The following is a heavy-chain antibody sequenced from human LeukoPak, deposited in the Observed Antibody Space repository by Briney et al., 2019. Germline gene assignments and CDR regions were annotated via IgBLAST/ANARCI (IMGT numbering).Heavy chain of an antibody. J-gene: IGHJ4*02. CDR2: INQDGSEK. Sequence: PGGSLRLSCAVSGFTFRSYWMSWVRQAPGKGLEWVANINQDGSEKYFVDSVKGRFTISRDNAKNSLHLQMNTLRAEDTAVYYCARERDGRFFDYWGQGTLATVSS. CDR1: GFTFRSYW. CDR3: ARERDGRFFDY. V-gene: IGHV3-7*01. D-gene: IGHD5-24*01.